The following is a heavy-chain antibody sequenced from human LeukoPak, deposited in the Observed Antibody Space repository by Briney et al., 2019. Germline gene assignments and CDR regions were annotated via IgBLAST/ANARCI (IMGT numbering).Heavy chain of an antibody. CDR3: ARETHYSSGWYGIDY. Sequence: SVKVSCKASGGTFSSYAISWVRQAPGQGLEWMGGIIPIFGTANYAQQFQGRVTITAEKSTSTAYMELSSLRSEDTAVYYCARETHYSSGWYGIDYWGQGTLVTVSS. CDR1: GGTFSSYA. D-gene: IGHD6-19*01. CDR2: IIPIFGTA. V-gene: IGHV1-69*06. J-gene: IGHJ4*02.